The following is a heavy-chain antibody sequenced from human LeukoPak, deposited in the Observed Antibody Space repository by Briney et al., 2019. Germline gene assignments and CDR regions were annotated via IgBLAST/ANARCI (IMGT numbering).Heavy chain of an antibody. J-gene: IGHJ5*02. V-gene: IGHV1-2*02. CDR3: AIDRSRRYGYHNWFDP. Sequence: APVKVSCKASGYTFTGYYMHWVRQAPGPGLGWMGWINPNSGGTNYAQKFQGRVTMTRDTSISTAYMELSRLRSDDTAVYYCAIDRSRRYGYHNWFDPWGQGTLVSVSS. CDR2: INPNSGGT. D-gene: IGHD5-18*01. CDR1: GYTFTGYY.